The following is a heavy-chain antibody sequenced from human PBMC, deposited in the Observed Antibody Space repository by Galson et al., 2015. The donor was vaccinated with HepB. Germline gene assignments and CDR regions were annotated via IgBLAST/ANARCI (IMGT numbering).Heavy chain of an antibody. D-gene: IGHD3-22*01. CDR2: ISSSSSTI. V-gene: IGHV3-48*02. CDR1: GFTFSSYS. CDR3: ARQLYYYDSSGYYDAFDI. J-gene: IGHJ3*02. Sequence: SLRLSCAASGFTFSSYSMNWVRQAPGKGLEWVSYISSSSSTIYYADSVKGRFTISRDNAKNSLYLQMNSLRDEDTAVYYCARQLYYYDSSGYYDAFDIWGQGTMVTVSS.